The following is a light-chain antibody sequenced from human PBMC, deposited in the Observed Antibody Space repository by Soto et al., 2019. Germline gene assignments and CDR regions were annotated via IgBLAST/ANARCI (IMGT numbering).Light chain of an antibody. V-gene: IGLV2-11*01. CDR1: SSDVGGYDF. Sequence: QSALTQPRSVSGSPRQSVTISCTGTSSDVGGYDFVSWYRQHPGKGPELIMYDVGRRPSGVPDRFSGSKSGDTASLTISGLEAEDEAEYHCSSYAGTSTFAVFGAGTKLTVL. CDR2: DVG. CDR3: SSYAGTSTFAV. J-gene: IGLJ3*02.